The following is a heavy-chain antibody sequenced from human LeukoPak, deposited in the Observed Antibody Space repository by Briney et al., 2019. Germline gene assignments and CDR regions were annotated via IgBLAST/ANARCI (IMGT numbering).Heavy chain of an antibody. D-gene: IGHD6-13*01. CDR1: EFTFRSHV. Sequence: GGSLRLSCAASEFTFRSHVMSWVRQAPGKELEWISAIVGSGSTTHYADSVKGRFTISRDNSKNTLYLQMNSLRAEDTAVYYCAKAKYSSSWYLLTPQHLYYFDYWGQGTLVTVSS. V-gene: IGHV3-23*01. CDR2: IVGSGSTT. J-gene: IGHJ4*02. CDR3: AKAKYSSSWYLLTPQHLYYFDY.